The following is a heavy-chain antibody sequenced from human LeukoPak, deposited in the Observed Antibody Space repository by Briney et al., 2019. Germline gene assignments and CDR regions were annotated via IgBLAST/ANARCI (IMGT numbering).Heavy chain of an antibody. D-gene: IGHD2-2*01. CDR2: INHSGST. V-gene: IGHV4-34*01. CDR3: ASLVGLDEYQPGL. CDR1: GGSFSGYY. Sequence: PSETLSLTCAVYGGSFSGYYWSWIRQPPGKGLEWIGEINHSGSTNYNPSLKSRVTISVDTSKNQFSLKLSSVTAADTAVYYCASLVGLDEYQPGLWGQGTLVTVSS. J-gene: IGHJ4*02.